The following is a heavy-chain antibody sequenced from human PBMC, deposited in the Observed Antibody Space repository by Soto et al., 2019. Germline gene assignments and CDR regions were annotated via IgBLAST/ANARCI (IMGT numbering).Heavy chain of an antibody. CDR3: AKDPESVLGMTYFDY. CDR1: GFTFSGYA. V-gene: IGHV3-23*01. D-gene: IGHD3-16*01. CDR2: ISGTGGST. Sequence: GSLRLSCAASGFTFSGYALAWVRQAPGKGLEWVSGISGTGGSTDYADSVKGRFTISRDNSKNTLYLQMNSLRAEDTAVYYCAKDPESVLGMTYFDYWGQGTLVTVSS. J-gene: IGHJ4*02.